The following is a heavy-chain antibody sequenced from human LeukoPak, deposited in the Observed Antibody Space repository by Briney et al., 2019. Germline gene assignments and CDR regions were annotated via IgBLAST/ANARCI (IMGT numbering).Heavy chain of an antibody. V-gene: IGHV1-69*06. J-gene: IGHJ4*02. CDR3: AKAAGVGATALGGLFDY. D-gene: IGHD1-26*01. CDR1: GGTFSSYA. Sequence: AASVKVSCKASGGTFSSYAISWVRQAPGQGLEWMGGIIPIFGTANYAQKFQGRVTITADKSTSTAYMELNSLRAEDMALYYCAKAAGVGATALGGLFDYWGQGTLVTVSS. CDR2: IIPIFGTA.